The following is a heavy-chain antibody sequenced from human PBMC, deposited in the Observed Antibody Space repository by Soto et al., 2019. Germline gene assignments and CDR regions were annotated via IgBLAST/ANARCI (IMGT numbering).Heavy chain of an antibody. V-gene: IGHV4-61*01. Sequence: PSETLGLSCPISDGSVSIATYFWSWVRQPPGGGLEWIAYILYSGSTKYNPSLKSRVTISLSTSKTQFSLRLTSVTAADTAVYYCARGMYTSGWNLDLWGQGTVVTVSS. CDR1: DGSVSIATYF. J-gene: IGHJ5*02. D-gene: IGHD6-19*01. CDR3: ARGMYTSGWNLDL. CDR2: ILYSGST.